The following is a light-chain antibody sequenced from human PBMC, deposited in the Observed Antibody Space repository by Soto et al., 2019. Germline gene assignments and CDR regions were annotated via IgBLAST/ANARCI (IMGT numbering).Light chain of an antibody. CDR1: SSNIGAGYD. V-gene: IGLV1-40*01. CDR2: GNS. Sequence: QSVLTQPPSVSGAPGQRVTISCTGSSSNIGAGYDVHWYQPLPGTAPKLLIYGNSNRPSGVPDRFSGSKSGTSASLASTGLQAEDEADYYCQSYDGSLSGSVVGGGTKLTVL. CDR3: QSYDGSLSGSV. J-gene: IGLJ2*01.